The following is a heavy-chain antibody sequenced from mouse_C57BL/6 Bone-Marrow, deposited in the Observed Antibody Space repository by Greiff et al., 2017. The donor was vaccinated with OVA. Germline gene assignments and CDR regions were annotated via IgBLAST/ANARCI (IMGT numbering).Heavy chain of an antibody. CDR1: GYTFTDYE. Sequence: QVQLQQSGAELVRPGASVTLSCKASGYTFTDYEMHWVKQTPVHGLEWIGAIDPETGGTAYNQKFKGKAILTADKSSSTAYMELRGLTSEDSAVYYCTRGYSNYYDMDYWGQGTSVTVSS. D-gene: IGHD2-5*01. J-gene: IGHJ4*01. V-gene: IGHV1-15*01. CDR2: IDPETGGT. CDR3: TRGYSNYYDMDY.